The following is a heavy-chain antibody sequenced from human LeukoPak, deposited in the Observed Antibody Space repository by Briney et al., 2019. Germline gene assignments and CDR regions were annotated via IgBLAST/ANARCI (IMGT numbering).Heavy chain of an antibody. V-gene: IGHV1-69*05. J-gene: IGHJ3*02. CDR3: ASPYYYDSSGYPDAFDI. D-gene: IGHD3-22*01. Sequence: SVKVSCRASGGTFSSYAISWVRQAPGQGLEWMGRIIPIFGTANYAQKFQGRVTITTDESTSTAYMELSSLRSEDTAVYYCASPYYYDSSGYPDAFDIWGQGTMLTVSS. CDR1: GGTFSSYA. CDR2: IIPIFGTA.